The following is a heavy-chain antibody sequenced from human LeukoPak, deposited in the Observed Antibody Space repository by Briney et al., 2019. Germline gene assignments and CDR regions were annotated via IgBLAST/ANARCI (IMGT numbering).Heavy chain of an antibody. V-gene: IGHV3-30*02. J-gene: IGHJ4*02. CDR1: GFTFSSYG. CDR2: IRYDGSNK. CDR3: ARRAGAYSHPYDY. D-gene: IGHD4/OR15-4a*01. Sequence: PGGSLRLSCAASGFTFSSYGMHWVRQAPGKGLEWVAFIRYDGSNKYYADSVKGRFTISRDNSKNTLYLQMNSPRAEDMAVYYCARRAGAYSHPYDYWGQGTLVTVSS.